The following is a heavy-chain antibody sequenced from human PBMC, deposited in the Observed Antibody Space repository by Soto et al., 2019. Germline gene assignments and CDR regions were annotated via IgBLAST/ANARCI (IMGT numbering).Heavy chain of an antibody. J-gene: IGHJ5*02. D-gene: IGHD2-15*01. Sequence: ESLKISCQVSGYRFTSYWINWVRQMPVKGLEWMGRIDPSDSYTNYSPSFQGHVTISADKSISTDYLQWSSLKASDTAMYYCASVVTDTPHNWFDTWGQGTLVTVSS. CDR3: ASVVTDTPHNWFDT. V-gene: IGHV5-10-1*01. CDR1: GYRFTSYW. CDR2: IDPSDSYT.